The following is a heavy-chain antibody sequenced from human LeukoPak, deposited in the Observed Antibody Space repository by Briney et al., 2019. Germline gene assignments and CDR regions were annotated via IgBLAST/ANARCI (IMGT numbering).Heavy chain of an antibody. J-gene: IGHJ5*02. CDR3: ARDRASKRGNWFDP. CDR1: LYTYTSYG. CDR2: INAYNGNT. D-gene: IGHD1-26*01. V-gene: IGHV1-18*04. Sequence: ASVKVTRMASLYTYTSYGISWVRQAPAQGVEGMGCINAYNGNTNFVRRLRGRDTMATYTSKSTAYMELRSLVPDDTAVYYCARDRASKRGNWFDPWGQGTRVTVSS.